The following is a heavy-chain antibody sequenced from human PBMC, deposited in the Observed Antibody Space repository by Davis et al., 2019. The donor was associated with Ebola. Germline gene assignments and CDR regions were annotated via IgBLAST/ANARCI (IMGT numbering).Heavy chain of an antibody. CDR3: ARDTSSWYQHGMGV. J-gene: IGHJ6*02. Sequence: SVKGRFTISRDNAKNSLYLHMNSLRVEDTAVYYCARDTSSWYQHGMGVWGQGTTVTVS. V-gene: IGHV3-11*06. D-gene: IGHD6-13*01.